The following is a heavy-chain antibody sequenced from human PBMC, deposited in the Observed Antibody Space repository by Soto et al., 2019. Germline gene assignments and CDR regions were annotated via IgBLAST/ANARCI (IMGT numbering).Heavy chain of an antibody. CDR3: ARDILSGGAYPDS. Sequence: PGGSLSLSCAASGFTLSTYTSNWVGQAPGKGLEWISSISSGSSYIYYAGSVKGRFTISRDNAKNSLFLQMNSLRADDTAVYYCARDILSGGAYPDSWGQGTKVTVSS. CDR1: GFTLSTYT. CDR2: ISSGSSYI. V-gene: IGHV3-21*01. D-gene: IGHD3-10*01. J-gene: IGHJ5*01.